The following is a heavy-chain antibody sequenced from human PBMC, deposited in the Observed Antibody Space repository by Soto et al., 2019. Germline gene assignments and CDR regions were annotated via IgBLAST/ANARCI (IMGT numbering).Heavy chain of an antibody. J-gene: IGHJ6*02. CDR1: GGSISSSRYY. V-gene: IGHV4-39*01. Sequence: SETLSLTCTVSGGSISSSRYYWGWIRQPPGKGLEWIGSIYYSGSTYYNPSLKSRVTISVDTSKNQFSLKLSSVTAADTAVYYCASATGYSSSWYEIWGYYSGMDVWGQGTTVTVSS. CDR3: ASATGYSSSWYEIWGYYSGMDV. D-gene: IGHD6-13*01. CDR2: IYYSGST.